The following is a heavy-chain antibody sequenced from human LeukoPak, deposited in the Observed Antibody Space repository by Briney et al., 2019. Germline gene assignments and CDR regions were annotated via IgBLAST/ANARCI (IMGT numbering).Heavy chain of an antibody. CDR3: ARGCPYYYGMDV. CDR1: GFTVSSNY. CDR2: IHSGGST. V-gene: IGHV3-53*01. Sequence: GGSLRLSCAASGFTVSSNYMSWVRQAPGKGLEWVSVIHSGGSTYYADSVKGRFTISRDNSKNTLYLQMNSLRAEDTAVYYCARGCPYYYGMDVWGQGTTVTVSS. J-gene: IGHJ6*02.